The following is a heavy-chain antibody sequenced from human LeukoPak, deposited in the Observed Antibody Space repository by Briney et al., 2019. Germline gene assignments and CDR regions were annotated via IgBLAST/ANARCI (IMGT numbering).Heavy chain of an antibody. CDR3: ARDSRDYGDYYFDY. CDR1: GGSISSGSYC. Sequence: PSQTLSLTCTVSGGSISSGSYCWSWIRQPAGKGLEWIGSIYTSGSTNYNPSLKSRVTISVDTSKNQFSLKLSSVTVTDTAVYYCARDSRDYGDYYFDYWGQGTLVTGSS. D-gene: IGHD4-17*01. J-gene: IGHJ4*02. V-gene: IGHV4-61*02. CDR2: IYTSGST.